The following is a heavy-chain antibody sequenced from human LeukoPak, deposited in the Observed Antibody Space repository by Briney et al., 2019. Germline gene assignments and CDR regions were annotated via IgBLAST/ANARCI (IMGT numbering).Heavy chain of an antibody. V-gene: IGHV3-30*03. CDR2: ISYDGSNK. D-gene: IGHD1-26*01. Sequence: GGSLRLSCAASGFTFSSYGMHWVRQAPGKGLEWVAVISYDGSNKYYADSVKGRFTISRDNAKNSLCLQMNSLRVEDTAVYYCARGYSGSYDYWGQGTLATVSS. CDR3: ARGYSGSYDY. J-gene: IGHJ4*02. CDR1: GFTFSSYG.